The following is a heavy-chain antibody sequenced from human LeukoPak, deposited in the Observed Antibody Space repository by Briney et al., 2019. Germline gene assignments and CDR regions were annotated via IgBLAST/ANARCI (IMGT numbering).Heavy chain of an antibody. CDR1: GYSISSGYY. Sequence: SETLSLTCAVSGYSISSGYYWGWIRQPPGKGLEWIGEINHSGSTNYNPSLKSRVTISVDTSKNQFSLKLSSVTAADTAVYYCARVNSGYDFDYWGQGTLVTVSS. D-gene: IGHD5-12*01. V-gene: IGHV4-38-2*01. J-gene: IGHJ4*02. CDR2: INHSGST. CDR3: ARVNSGYDFDY.